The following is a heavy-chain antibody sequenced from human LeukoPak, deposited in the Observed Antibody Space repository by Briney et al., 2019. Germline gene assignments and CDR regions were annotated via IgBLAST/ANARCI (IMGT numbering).Heavy chain of an antibody. V-gene: IGHV3-64*02. CDR1: GFSFSTYT. Sequence: GGSLRLSCAASGFSFSTYTMRWVRQAPGKGLEYVSRIAGNGCSKYYADSVKGRFTISRDNYKNTLYLQMGSLRAEDTAVYFCAREYCTTNSCYSWGLGYWGQGTLVTVSS. D-gene: IGHD2-2*02. CDR2: IAGNGCSK. CDR3: AREYCTTNSCYSWGLGY. J-gene: IGHJ4*02.